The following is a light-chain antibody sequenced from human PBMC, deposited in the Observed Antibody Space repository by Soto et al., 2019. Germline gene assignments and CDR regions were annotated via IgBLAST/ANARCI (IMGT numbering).Light chain of an antibody. CDR2: EVA. CDR3: ASYTSTTTPFV. Sequence: QSALTQPASVSGSPGQSITISCSRTNSDVGTYLLVSWYQHHPGKVPKLMIFEVANRPSGISNRFSGSKSGNTASLTISGLQAEDEADYYCASYTSTTTPFVFGTGTKLTVL. CDR1: NSDVGTYLL. V-gene: IGLV2-14*02. J-gene: IGLJ1*01.